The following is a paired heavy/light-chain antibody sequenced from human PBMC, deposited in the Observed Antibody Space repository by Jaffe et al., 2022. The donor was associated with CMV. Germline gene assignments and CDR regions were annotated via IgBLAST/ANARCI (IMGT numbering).Light chain of an antibody. J-gene: IGKJ3*01. CDR3: QQLNSYSFT. CDR1: QGISSY. CDR2: AAS. V-gene: IGKV1-9*01. Sequence: IQLTQSPSSLSASVGDRVTITCRASQGISSYLAWYQQKPGKAPKLLIYAASTLQSGVPSRFSGSGSGTDFTLTISSLQPEDFATYYCQQLNSYSFTFGPGTKVDIK.
Heavy chain of an antibody. Sequence: EVQLVESGGGLVKPGGSLRLSCAASGFTFSSYSMNWVRQAPGKGLEWVSSISSSSSYIYYADSVKGRFTISRDNAKNSLYLQMNSLRAEDTAVYYCARGPDIKGAVAGLDYWGQGTLVTVSS. D-gene: IGHD6-19*01. CDR3: ARGPDIKGAVAGLDY. V-gene: IGHV3-21*01. CDR1: GFTFSSYS. J-gene: IGHJ4*02. CDR2: ISSSSSYI.